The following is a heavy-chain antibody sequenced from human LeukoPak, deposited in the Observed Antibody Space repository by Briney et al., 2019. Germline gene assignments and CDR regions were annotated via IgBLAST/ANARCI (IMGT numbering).Heavy chain of an antibody. CDR1: GFTFSSYW. D-gene: IGHD5-18*01. V-gene: IGHV3-7*03. J-gene: IGHJ4*02. CDR3: ARNRWSYGFLGYYFDY. CDR2: IKQDGSEK. Sequence: GGSLRLSCAASGFTFSSYWMSWVCQAPGKGLEWVANIKQDGSEKYYVDSVKGRFTISRDNAKNSLYLQMNSLRAEDTAVYYCARNRWSYGFLGYYFDYWGQGTLVTVSS.